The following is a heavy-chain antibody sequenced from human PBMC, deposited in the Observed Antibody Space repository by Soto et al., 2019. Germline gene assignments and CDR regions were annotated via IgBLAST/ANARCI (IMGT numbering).Heavy chain of an antibody. J-gene: IGHJ4*02. Sequence: PSETLSLTCTVSGGSISSYYWSWIRQPPGKGLEWIAYISDSGSTNYNPSLKSRVTISVDTSKNQFSLKVNSVTAADTAVYYCARHGSVAAGTFDYWGQGTLVTVSS. CDR3: ARHGSVAAGTFDY. D-gene: IGHD6-6*01. V-gene: IGHV4-59*08. CDR2: ISDSGST. CDR1: GGSISSYY.